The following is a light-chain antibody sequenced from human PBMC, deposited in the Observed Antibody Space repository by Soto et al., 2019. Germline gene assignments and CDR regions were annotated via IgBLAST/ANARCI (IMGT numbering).Light chain of an antibody. V-gene: IGKV3-20*01. CDR1: QSVSSSY. J-gene: IGKJ1*01. CDR3: PQYGSSGT. Sequence: EIVLTQSPGTLSFSPGERATLSCRASQSVSSSYLAWYQQKPGQAPRLLIYGASSRATGIPDRFSGSGSGTDFTLTISRLEPEDFAVYYCPQYGSSGTFGQGTKVDIK. CDR2: GAS.